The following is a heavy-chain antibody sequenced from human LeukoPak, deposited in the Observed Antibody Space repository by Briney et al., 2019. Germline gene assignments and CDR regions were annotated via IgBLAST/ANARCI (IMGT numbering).Heavy chain of an antibody. D-gene: IGHD2-2*01. V-gene: IGHV3-33*06. J-gene: IGHJ4*02. CDR1: GFTFSSYG. CDR3: AKASGYCSSTSCSYFDY. Sequence: GGSLRLSCAASGFTFSSYGMHWVRQAPGKGLEWVAVIWYDGSNKYYADSVKGRFTISRDNSKNTLYLQMNSLRAEDTAVYYCAKASGYCSSTSCSYFDYWGQGTLVTVSS. CDR2: IWYDGSNK.